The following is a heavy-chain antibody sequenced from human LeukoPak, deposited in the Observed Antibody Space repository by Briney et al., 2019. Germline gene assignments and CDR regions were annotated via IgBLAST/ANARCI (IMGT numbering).Heavy chain of an antibody. Sequence: GGSLRLSCVASGFTFSSYWMTWVRQAPGKGLEWLANIKEDGSIQYYLDSVRGRVTISRDNAKTSVYLQLNSLRADDTAVYYCARDVWTGVAVSDYWGQGTLVTVSS. CDR2: IKEDGSIQ. CDR1: GFTFSSYW. J-gene: IGHJ4*02. D-gene: IGHD6-19*01. CDR3: ARDVWTGVAVSDY. V-gene: IGHV3-7*01.